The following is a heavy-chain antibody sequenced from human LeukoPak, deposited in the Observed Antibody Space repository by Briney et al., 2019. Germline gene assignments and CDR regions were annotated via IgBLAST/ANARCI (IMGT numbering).Heavy chain of an antibody. CDR3: ARDAGTQYYYDSSGPNFDY. Sequence: GASVKVSCKASGGTFSSYAISWVRQAPGQGLEWMGRIIPILGIANYAQKLQGRVTMTTDTSTSTAYMELRSLRSDDTAVYYCARDAGTQYYYDSSGPNFDYWGQGTLVTVSS. CDR1: GGTFSSYA. CDR2: IIPILGIA. D-gene: IGHD3-22*01. V-gene: IGHV1-69*04. J-gene: IGHJ4*02.